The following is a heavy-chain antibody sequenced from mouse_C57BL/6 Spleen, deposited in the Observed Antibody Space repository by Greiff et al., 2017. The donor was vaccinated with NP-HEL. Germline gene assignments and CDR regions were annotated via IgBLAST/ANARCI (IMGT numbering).Heavy chain of an antibody. CDR2: INPYNGDT. V-gene: IGHV1-20*01. D-gene: IGHD1-1*01. J-gene: IGHJ1*03. CDR1: GYSFTGYF. CDR3: AREVYYGSSNWYFDV. Sequence: VQLQQSGPELVKPGDSVKISCKASGYSFTGYFMNWVMQSHGKSLEWIGRINPYNGDTFYNQKFKGKATLTVDKSSSTAHMELRSLTSEDSAVYYCAREVYYGSSNWYFDVWGTGTTVTVSS.